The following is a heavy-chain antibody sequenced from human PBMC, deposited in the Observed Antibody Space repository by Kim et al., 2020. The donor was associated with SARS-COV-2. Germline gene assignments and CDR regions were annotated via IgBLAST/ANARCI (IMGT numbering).Heavy chain of an antibody. D-gene: IGHD2-21*02. Sequence: STKDAQKVQGRVTMTRDTSTSTVYMEVSSLRSEDTAVFYCARSSGTAIDYWGQGTLLTVSS. V-gene: IGHV1-46*01. J-gene: IGHJ4*02. CDR3: ARSSGTAIDY. CDR2: ST.